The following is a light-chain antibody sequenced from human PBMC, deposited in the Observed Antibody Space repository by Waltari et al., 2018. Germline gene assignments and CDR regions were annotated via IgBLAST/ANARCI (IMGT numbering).Light chain of an antibody. CDR2: GAS. V-gene: IGKV3-20*01. J-gene: IGKJ4*01. Sequence: IVLTQSPDTLSLSPGQRATLSCRARQTINTHFLVWYQQKPGPAPRLLIHGASSRATGFPDRFSGSGSGTDFTLTISRLEPEDVAVYYCQQYDGSILTFGGGTKVEI. CDR3: QQYDGSILT. CDR1: QTINTHF.